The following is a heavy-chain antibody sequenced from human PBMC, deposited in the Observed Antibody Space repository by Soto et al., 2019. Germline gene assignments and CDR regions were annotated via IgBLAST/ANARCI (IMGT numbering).Heavy chain of an antibody. CDR2: ISYDGSNK. CDR3: AKSCDFWSGLDSLDY. Sequence: GGSLRLSYAASGFTFSSYGMHWVRQAPGKGLEWVAVISYDGSNKYYADSVKGRFTISRDNSKNTLYLQMNSLRAEDTAVYYCAKSCDFWSGLDSLDYWGQGTLVTVSS. CDR1: GFTFSSYG. D-gene: IGHD3-3*01. V-gene: IGHV3-30*18. J-gene: IGHJ4*02.